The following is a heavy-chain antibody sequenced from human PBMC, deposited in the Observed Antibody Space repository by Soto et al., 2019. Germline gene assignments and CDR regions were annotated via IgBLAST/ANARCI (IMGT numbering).Heavy chain of an antibody. Sequence: GGSLRLSCAASGFTFSSYGMHWVRQAPGKGLEWVAVISYDGSNKYYADSVKGRFTISRDNSKNTLYLQMNSLRAEDTAVYYCAKDPGFGVDHTLYYFDYWGQGTLVTVSS. CDR2: ISYDGSNK. D-gene: IGHD3-3*01. J-gene: IGHJ4*02. V-gene: IGHV3-30*18. CDR1: GFTFSSYG. CDR3: AKDPGFGVDHTLYYFDY.